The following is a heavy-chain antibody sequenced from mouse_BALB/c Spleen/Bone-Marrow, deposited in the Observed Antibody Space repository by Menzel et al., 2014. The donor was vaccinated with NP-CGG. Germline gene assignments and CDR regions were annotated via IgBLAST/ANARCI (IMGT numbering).Heavy chain of an antibody. Sequence: VQLKHSGPDLVKPSQSLSLTCTVTGYSITSGYSWHWIRQFPGDKLEWMGYIHYSGTTNYNPSLKSRVSITRDTSKNQFFLQLNSVTTEDTATYYCARSLDEGYAMDYWGQGTSVTVSS. D-gene: IGHD2-10*02. CDR3: ARSLDEGYAMDY. CDR2: IHYSGTT. CDR1: GYSITSGYS. J-gene: IGHJ4*01. V-gene: IGHV3-1*02.